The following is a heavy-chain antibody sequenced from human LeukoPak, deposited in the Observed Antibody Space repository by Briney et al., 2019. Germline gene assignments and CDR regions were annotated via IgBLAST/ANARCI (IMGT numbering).Heavy chain of an antibody. CDR2: IRYDGSNK. Sequence: GVSLRLSCAASGFTFSSYGMHWVRQAPGKGLVWVAFIRYDGSNKYYADSVKGRFTISRDNSKNTLYLQMNSLRAEDTAVYYCAKEPDLWFGEYYFDYWGQGTLVTVSS. CDR3: AKEPDLWFGEYYFDY. V-gene: IGHV3-30*02. D-gene: IGHD3-10*01. CDR1: GFTFSSYG. J-gene: IGHJ4*02.